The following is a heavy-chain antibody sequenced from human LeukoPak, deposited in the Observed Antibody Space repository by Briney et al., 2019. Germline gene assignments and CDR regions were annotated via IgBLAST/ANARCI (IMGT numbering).Heavy chain of an antibody. CDR3: AKNRRIFGRTLQRHYMDV. Sequence: GGSLRLSCAASGFILSNYNMHWVRQAPGKGLEWVAFMTYDGSKRPYADSVKGRFTISRDNSKNTLYLQMDGLRPEDTAVYYCAKNRRIFGRTLQRHYMDVWGKGTTVTISS. CDR2: MTYDGSKR. J-gene: IGHJ6*03. D-gene: IGHD3-3*01. CDR1: GFILSNYN. V-gene: IGHV3-30*02.